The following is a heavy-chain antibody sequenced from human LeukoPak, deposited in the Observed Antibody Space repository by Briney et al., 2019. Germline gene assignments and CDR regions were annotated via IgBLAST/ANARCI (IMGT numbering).Heavy chain of an antibody. Sequence: PSQTLSLTCAISGDSVSSNSDAWNWIRQSPSRGLEWLGRTYYRSKWYNDYAVSVKSRISINPDTSKNQFSLQLNSVTPEDTAVYYCARVGGYCSSTSCYTDWGQGTLVTVSS. CDR2: TYYRSKWYN. J-gene: IGHJ1*01. CDR3: ARVGGYCSSTSCYTD. V-gene: IGHV6-1*01. CDR1: GDSVSSNSDA. D-gene: IGHD2-2*02.